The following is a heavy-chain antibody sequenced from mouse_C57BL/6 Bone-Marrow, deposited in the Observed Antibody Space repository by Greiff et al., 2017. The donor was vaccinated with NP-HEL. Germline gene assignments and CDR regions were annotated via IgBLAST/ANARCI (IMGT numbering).Heavy chain of an antibody. CDR3: ARRDDYGNLSY. CDR2: ISSGGSYT. D-gene: IGHD2-4*01. Sequence: EVHLVESGGDLVKPGGSLKLSCAASGFTFSSYGMSWVRQTPDKRLEWVATISSGGSYTYYPDSVKGRFTISRDNAKNTLYLQMSSLKSEDTAMYYCARRDDYGNLSYWGQGTTLTVSS. V-gene: IGHV5-6*01. J-gene: IGHJ2*01. CDR1: GFTFSSYG.